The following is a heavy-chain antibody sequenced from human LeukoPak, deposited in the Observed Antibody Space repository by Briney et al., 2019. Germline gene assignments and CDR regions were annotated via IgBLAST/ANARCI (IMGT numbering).Heavy chain of an antibody. CDR2: IYTSGST. Sequence: SETLSLTCTVSGGSISSYYWSWIRQPAGKGLEWIGRIYTSGSTNYNPSLKSRVTMSVDTSKNQSSLKLSSVTAADTAVYYCARNALSSGSYHIDYWGQGTLVTVSS. V-gene: IGHV4-4*07. J-gene: IGHJ4*02. CDR1: GGSISSYY. CDR3: ARNALSSGSYHIDY. D-gene: IGHD1-26*01.